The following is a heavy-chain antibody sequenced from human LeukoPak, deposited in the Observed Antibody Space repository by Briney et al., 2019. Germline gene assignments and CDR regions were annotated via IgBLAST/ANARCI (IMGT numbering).Heavy chain of an antibody. D-gene: IGHD3-22*01. CDR2: ISYDGSNK. Sequence: PGGSLRLSCAASGFTFSSYGMHWVRQAPGKGLEWVAVISYDGSNKYYADSVKGRFTISRDNSKNTLYLQMNSLRAEDTAVYYCAKAYDSRGRNYWGQGTLVTVSS. V-gene: IGHV3-30*18. CDR1: GFTFSSYG. J-gene: IGHJ4*02. CDR3: AKAYDSRGRNY.